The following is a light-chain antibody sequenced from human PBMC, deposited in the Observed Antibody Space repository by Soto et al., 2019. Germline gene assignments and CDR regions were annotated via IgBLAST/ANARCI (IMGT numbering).Light chain of an antibody. Sequence: QSVLTQPASVSGSPGQSLTISCTGTTSDIGFYDYVSWYQQYPGKAPKLLIYGVTIRPSGISNRFSGSKSGSTASLTISGLRDEDEADYYCSSSGGSPTYVFGTGTKVT. CDR1: TSDIGFYDY. CDR3: SSSGGSPTYV. J-gene: IGLJ1*01. CDR2: GVT. V-gene: IGLV2-14*01.